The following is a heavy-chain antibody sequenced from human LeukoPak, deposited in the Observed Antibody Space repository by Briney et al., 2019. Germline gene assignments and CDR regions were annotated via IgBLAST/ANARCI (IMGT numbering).Heavy chain of an antibody. CDR3: AFRGVSDDFDY. Sequence: GASVKVSCKASGYTFTSYAMHWVRQAPGQRLEWMGWINAGNGNTKYSQKLQGRVTITRDTSASTAYMELSSLRSEDTAVYYCAFRGVSDDFDYWGQGTLVTVSS. V-gene: IGHV1-3*01. CDR1: GYTFTSYA. CDR2: INAGNGNT. D-gene: IGHD3-10*01. J-gene: IGHJ4*02.